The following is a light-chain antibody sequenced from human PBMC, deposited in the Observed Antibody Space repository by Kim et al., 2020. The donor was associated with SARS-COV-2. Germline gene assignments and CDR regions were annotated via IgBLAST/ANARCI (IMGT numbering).Light chain of an antibody. CDR3: QQDYNLIT. V-gene: IGKV3D-7*01. J-gene: IGKJ5*01. CDR2: GPS. Sequence: PGERVTLSCRASQSVSSTYLTWYQQKPGQAPRLLIYGPSTRATGFPARFSGSGSGTDLTLTISSLQPEDFAVYYCQQDYNLITFGQGTRLEIK. CDR1: QSVSSTY.